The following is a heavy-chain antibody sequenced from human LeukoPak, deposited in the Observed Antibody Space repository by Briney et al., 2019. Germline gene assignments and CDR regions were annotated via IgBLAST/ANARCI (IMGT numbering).Heavy chain of an antibody. Sequence: GGSLRLSCAASGFTFSSYSMNWVRQAPGKGLEWVSSISSSSSYIYYADSVKGRFTISRDNAKNSLYLQMNSLRAEDTAVYYCAREPDYGDYYDAFDIWGQGTMVTVSS. CDR1: GFTFSSYS. V-gene: IGHV3-21*01. CDR3: AREPDYGDYYDAFDI. CDR2: ISSSSSYI. D-gene: IGHD4-17*01. J-gene: IGHJ3*02.